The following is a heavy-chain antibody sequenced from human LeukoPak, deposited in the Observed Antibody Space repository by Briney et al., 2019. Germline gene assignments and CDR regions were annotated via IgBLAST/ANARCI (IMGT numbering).Heavy chain of an antibody. Sequence: GGSLRLSCAASGFTFRAYSMNWVRQAPGKGLEWISYISSTTSTIYYADSAKGRFTISRDDAKNSLFLQMNSLRAEDTAVYFCARSSGHFDYWGQGTLVTVSS. CDR2: ISSTTSTI. CDR3: ARSSGHFDY. V-gene: IGHV3-48*04. CDR1: GFTFRAYS. D-gene: IGHD3-22*01. J-gene: IGHJ4*02.